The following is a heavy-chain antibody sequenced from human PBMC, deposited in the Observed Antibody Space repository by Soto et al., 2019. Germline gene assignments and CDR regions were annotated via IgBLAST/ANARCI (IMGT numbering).Heavy chain of an antibody. Sequence: PSETLSLTCTVSGGSISSGGYYWSWIRQHPGKGLEWIGYIYYNGDTYYNPSLKSRVSISIDTSKNQFSLRLTSVTAADTAVYYCARSHRDIWGSTDYSDYWGQGTLVTVSS. D-gene: IGHD7-27*01. J-gene: IGHJ4*02. V-gene: IGHV4-31*03. CDR1: GGSISSGGYY. CDR2: IYYNGDT. CDR3: ARSHRDIWGSTDYSDY.